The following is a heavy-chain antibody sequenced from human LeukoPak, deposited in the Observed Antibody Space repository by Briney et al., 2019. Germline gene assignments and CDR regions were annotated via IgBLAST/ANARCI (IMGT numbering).Heavy chain of an antibody. V-gene: IGHV4-30-4*08. CDR3: ARAVAATREHFDY. J-gene: IGHJ4*02. D-gene: IGHD2-15*01. CDR2: IYYSGST. Sequence: WVRQAPGKGLEWIGYIYYSGSTYYNPSLKSRVTISVDTSKNQFSLKLSSVTAADTAVYYCARAVAATREHFDYWGQGTLVTVSS.